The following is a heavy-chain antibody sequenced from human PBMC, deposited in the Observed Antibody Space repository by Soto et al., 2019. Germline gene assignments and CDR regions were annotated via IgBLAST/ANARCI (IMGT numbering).Heavy chain of an antibody. CDR2: IYWDDDK. CDR1: GFSLATSGVG. D-gene: IGHD3-22*01. V-gene: IGHV2-5*02. CDR3: AHRRRYYDSSGYYSCFDY. Sequence: SGPTLVNPTQTLTLTCTFSGFSLATSGVGVGWIRQPPGKALEWLALIYWDDDKRYSPSLKNRLTITKDTSKNQMVLTMTNMDPVDTATYYCAHRRRYYDSSGYYSCFDYWGQGTLVTVSS. J-gene: IGHJ4*02.